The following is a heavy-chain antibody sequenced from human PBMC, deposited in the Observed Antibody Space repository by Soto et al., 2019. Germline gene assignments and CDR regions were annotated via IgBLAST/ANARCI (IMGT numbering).Heavy chain of an antibody. V-gene: IGHV4-59*01. CDR3: ARRDFTV. D-gene: IGHD4-17*01. CDR2: IYYSGST. CDR1: GGSISSYY. Sequence: QVQLQESGPGLVKPSETLSLTCTVSGGSISSYYWSWIRQPPGKGLEWIGYIYYSGSTNYNPSLKSRVTISVDTSKNQFSLKLSSVTAADTAVYYCARRDFTVWGQGTLVTVSS. J-gene: IGHJ4*02.